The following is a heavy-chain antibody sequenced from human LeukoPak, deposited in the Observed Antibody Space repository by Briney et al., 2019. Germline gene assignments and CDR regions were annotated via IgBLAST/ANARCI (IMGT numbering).Heavy chain of an antibody. Sequence: GGSLRLSCAASGFTVSSNYMSWVRQAPGKGLEWVSVIYSGGSTDFADSVKGRFTISRDISKDTLYLQMNSLRAEDTAVYYCAREHSGTYYFDYWGQGTLVTVSS. J-gene: IGHJ4*02. D-gene: IGHD1-26*01. CDR2: IYSGGST. V-gene: IGHV3-66*01. CDR1: GFTVSSNY. CDR3: AREHSGTYYFDY.